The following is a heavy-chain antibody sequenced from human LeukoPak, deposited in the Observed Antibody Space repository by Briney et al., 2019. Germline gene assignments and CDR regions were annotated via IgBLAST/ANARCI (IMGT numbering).Heavy chain of an antibody. CDR3: ARSRDTIGTTFDY. D-gene: IGHD3-10*01. CDR2: INPNSGTA. CDR1: GYSFSAHY. Sequence: GASVKVSCKASGYSFSAHYMHWVRQAPGQGLDWMGWINPNSGTANFAQEFQGRVTMTRDTSTSTAYMELTILSSDDTALYYCARSRDTIGTTFDYWGQGTLVTVSS. V-gene: IGHV1-2*02. J-gene: IGHJ4*02.